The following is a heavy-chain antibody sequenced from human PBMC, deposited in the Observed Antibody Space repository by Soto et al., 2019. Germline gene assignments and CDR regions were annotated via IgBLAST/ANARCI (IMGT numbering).Heavy chain of an antibody. V-gene: IGHV3-23*01. J-gene: IGHJ5*02. CDR2: ISESGVST. CDR1: GFTFSSYA. Sequence: GGSLRLSCAASGFTFSSYAMSWVRQAPGKGLEWVSVISESGVSTYYADSVKGRFTISRDNSNNTLYLQMNSLRTEDTAVYHCATASTFDPWGQGPMLTVYS. CDR3: ATASTFDP.